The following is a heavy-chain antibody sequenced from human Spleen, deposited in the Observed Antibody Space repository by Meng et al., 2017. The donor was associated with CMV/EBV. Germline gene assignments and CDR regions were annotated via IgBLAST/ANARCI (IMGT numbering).Heavy chain of an antibody. CDR2: INPKSGGT. CDR3: ARDVQSGAAGY. D-gene: IGHD3-10*01. CDR1: GYTFTDYY. J-gene: IGHJ4*02. Sequence: SCDASGYTFTDYYIHWVRQAPGQGPEWMGWINPKSGGTNYAQKFEGRVTMTTDTSTRTVYLELNRLRIDDTAMYYCARDVQSGAAGYWGQGTLVTVSS. V-gene: IGHV1-2*02.